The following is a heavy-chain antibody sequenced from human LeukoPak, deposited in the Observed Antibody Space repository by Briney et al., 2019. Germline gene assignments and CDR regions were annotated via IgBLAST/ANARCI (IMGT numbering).Heavy chain of an antibody. J-gene: IGHJ4*02. V-gene: IGHV3-21*04. CDR1: GFTFSSYS. CDR3: ARLVATIIHYFDY. Sequence: GGSLRLSCAASGFTFSSYSMNWVRQAPGKGLEWVSSISSSSSYIYYADSVKGRFTISRDNAKNSLYLQMNSLRAEDTAVYYCARLVATIIHYFDYWGQGTLVTVSS. D-gene: IGHD5-12*01. CDR2: ISSSSSYI.